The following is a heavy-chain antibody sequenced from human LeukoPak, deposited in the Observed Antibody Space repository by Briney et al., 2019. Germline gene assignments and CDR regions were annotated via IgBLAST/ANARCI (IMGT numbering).Heavy chain of an antibody. Sequence: PGGSLRLSCAASGFTLSSHWMGWIRQAPGKGLEWVSAISGSGGSAYYADSVKGRFTISRDNSKNTLYLQMNSLRAEDTAVYYCAKGEQWLLMAIDYWGQGTLVTVSS. CDR2: ISGSGGSA. J-gene: IGHJ4*02. D-gene: IGHD6-19*01. CDR3: AKGEQWLLMAIDY. V-gene: IGHV3-23*01. CDR1: GFTLSSHW.